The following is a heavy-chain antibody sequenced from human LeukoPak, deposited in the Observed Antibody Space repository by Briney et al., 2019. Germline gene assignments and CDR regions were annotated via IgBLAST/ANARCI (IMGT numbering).Heavy chain of an antibody. V-gene: IGHV3-30*04. CDR1: GFTFSSYA. CDR2: ISYDGSNK. D-gene: IGHD6-19*01. J-gene: IGHJ4*02. Sequence: GRSLRLSCAASGFTFSSYAMHWVRQAPGKGLEWVAVISYDGSNKYYADSVKGRFTISRDNSKNTLYLQMNSLRAEDTAVYYCARDISREYSSGWYVPYYWGQGTLVTVSS. CDR3: ARDISREYSSGWYVPYY.